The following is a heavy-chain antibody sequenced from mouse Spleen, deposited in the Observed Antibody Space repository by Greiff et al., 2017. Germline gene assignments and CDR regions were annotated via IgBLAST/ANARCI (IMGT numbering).Heavy chain of an antibody. D-gene: IGHD2-2*01. J-gene: IGHJ3*01. Sequence: EVKLMESGGGLVKPGGSLKLSCAASGFTFSDYGMHWVRQAPEKGLEWVAYISSGSSTIYYADTVKGRFTISRDNAKNTLFLQMTSLRSEDTAMYYCARQGGYDEFAYWGQGTLVTVSA. CDR1: GFTFSDYG. CDR2: ISSGSSTI. CDR3: ARQGGYDEFAY. V-gene: IGHV5-17*01.